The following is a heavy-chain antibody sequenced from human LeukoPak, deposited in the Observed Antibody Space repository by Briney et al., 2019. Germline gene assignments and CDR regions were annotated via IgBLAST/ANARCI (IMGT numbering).Heavy chain of an antibody. D-gene: IGHD2-2*02. J-gene: IGHJ6*03. V-gene: IGHV1-69*05. CDR2: IIPIFGTA. CDR1: GGTFSSYA. CDR3: ARSRGLDIVVVPAAIDSVYYYYMDV. Sequence: GSSVKVSCKASGGTFSSYAISWVRQAPGQGLEWMGGIIPIFGTANYAQKFQGRVTITTDESTSTAYMELSSLRSEDTAVYYCARSRGLDIVVVPAAIDSVYYYYMDVWGKGTTVTVSS.